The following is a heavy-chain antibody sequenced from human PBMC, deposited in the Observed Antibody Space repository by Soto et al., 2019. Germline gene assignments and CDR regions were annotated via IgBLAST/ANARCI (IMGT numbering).Heavy chain of an antibody. CDR2: IYHSGST. CDR1: GGSISSGGYS. J-gene: IGHJ4*02. Sequence: QLQLQESGSGLVKPSQTLSLTCAVSGGSISSGGYSWNWIRQPPGKGLEWIGYIYHSGSTYYNPSLRSRVTISVDRSKNQFSLKLSSETAADTAVYCGASSHAGADITAACHWGQGNRVTVSS. V-gene: IGHV4-30-2*01. D-gene: IGHD6-13*01. CDR3: ASSHAGADITAACH.